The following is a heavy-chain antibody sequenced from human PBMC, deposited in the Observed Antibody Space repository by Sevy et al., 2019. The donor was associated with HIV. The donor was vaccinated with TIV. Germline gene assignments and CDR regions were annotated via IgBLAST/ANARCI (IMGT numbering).Heavy chain of an antibody. J-gene: IGHJ4*02. V-gene: IGHV3-7*01. CDR3: ARDDGINYFHH. Sequence: GGSLRLSCAASGFTFSKYWMGWVRQAPGKGLEWVANIKQDAGQKYYVDSVKGRFTISRDNAKNSLYLQMNSLRAEDTAVYFCARDDGINYFHHWGQGTLVTVSS. CDR1: GFTFSKYW. CDR2: IKQDAGQK. D-gene: IGHD1-26*01.